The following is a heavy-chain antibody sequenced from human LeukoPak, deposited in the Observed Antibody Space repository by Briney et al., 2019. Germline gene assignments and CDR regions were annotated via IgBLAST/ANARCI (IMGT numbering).Heavy chain of an antibody. CDR1: GYTFTCYY. CDR2: INPNSGGT. CDR3: ARLRRIVGAVNWFDP. J-gene: IGHJ5*02. V-gene: IGHV1-2*06. Sequence: ASVKVSCKASGYTFTCYYMHWVRQAPGQGLEWMGRINPNSGGTNYAQKFQGRVTMTRDTSISTAYMELSRLRSDDTAVYYCARLRRIVGAVNWFDPWGQGTLVTVSS. D-gene: IGHD1-26*01.